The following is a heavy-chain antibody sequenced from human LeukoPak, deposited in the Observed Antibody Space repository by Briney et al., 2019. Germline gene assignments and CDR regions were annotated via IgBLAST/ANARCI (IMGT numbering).Heavy chain of an antibody. CDR1: GGSISGSSYY. J-gene: IGHJ2*01. CDR2: IYYSGST. V-gene: IGHV4-39*07. Sequence: PSETLSLTCTVSGGSISGSSYYWGWIRQPPGKGLEWIGSIYYSGSTYYNPSLKSRVTMSVDTSKNQFSLKLSSVTAADTAVYYCARVSSSWYQDWYFDLWGRGTLVTVSS. CDR3: ARVSSSWYQDWYFDL. D-gene: IGHD6-13*01.